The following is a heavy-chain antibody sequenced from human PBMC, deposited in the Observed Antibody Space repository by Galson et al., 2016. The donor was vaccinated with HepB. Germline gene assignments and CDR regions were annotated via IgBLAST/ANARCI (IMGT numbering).Heavy chain of an antibody. J-gene: IGHJ6*03. CDR3: ARDHIAVAAMDV. CDR2: IIPIFGTA. Sequence: SVKVSCKASGGTFSNYAISWVRQAPGQGLEWMGGIIPIFGTANYAQKFQGRVTITADESTSTAYMELRSLRSEDTAMYYCARDHIAVAAMDVWGKGTTVTVSS. D-gene: IGHD6-19*01. CDR1: GGTFSNYA. V-gene: IGHV1-69*13.